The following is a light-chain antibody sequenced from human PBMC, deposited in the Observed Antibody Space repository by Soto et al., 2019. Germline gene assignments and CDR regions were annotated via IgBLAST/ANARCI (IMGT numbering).Light chain of an antibody. CDR3: QKYNSAPQIT. V-gene: IGKV1-5*01. Sequence: VDRVTITCRASQSITTFLAWYQQKPGKAPQILIYDASKLEPGVPSRLSGGGSGTEFTLTISSLQPEDVATYYCQKYNSAPQITFGQGTRLEIK. CDR1: QSITTF. CDR2: DAS. J-gene: IGKJ5*01.